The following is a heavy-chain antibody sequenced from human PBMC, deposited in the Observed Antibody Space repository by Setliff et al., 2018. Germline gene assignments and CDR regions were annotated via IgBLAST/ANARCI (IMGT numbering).Heavy chain of an antibody. CDR1: GGSVSNSGFF. CDR2: IYDSGSS. CDR3: GRGFSRIEGWGNWFDP. V-gene: IGHV4-39*01. J-gene: IGHJ5*02. Sequence: SETLSLTCTVSGGSVSNSGFFWGWLRQAPGKGLEWIGNIYDSGSSNYNASLKSRLIITRDTSKNQISLKLTSVTAADTAVYYCGRGFSRIEGWGNWFDPWGQGTLVTVSS. D-gene: IGHD2-15*01.